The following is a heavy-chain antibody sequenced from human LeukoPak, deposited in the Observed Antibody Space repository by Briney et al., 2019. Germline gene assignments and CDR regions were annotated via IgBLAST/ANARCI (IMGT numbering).Heavy chain of an antibody. CDR1: GFTFSSYG. Sequence: GGSLRLSCAASGFTFSSYGMHWVRQAPGKGLEWVAFIRYDGSNKYCADSVKGRFTISRDNSKNTLYLQMNSLRAEDTAVYYCAKDTVSRYYYDSSGSLPSYFDYWGQGTLVTVSS. CDR2: IRYDGSNK. V-gene: IGHV3-30*02. CDR3: AKDTVSRYYYDSSGSLPSYFDY. J-gene: IGHJ4*02. D-gene: IGHD3-22*01.